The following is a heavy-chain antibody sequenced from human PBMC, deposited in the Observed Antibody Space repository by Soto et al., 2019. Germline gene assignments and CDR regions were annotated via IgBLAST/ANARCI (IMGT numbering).Heavy chain of an antibody. CDR2: ISGSGGST. Sequence: EVQLLESGGGLVQPGGSLRLSCAASGFTFSSYAMSWVRQAPGKGLEWVSAISGSGGSTYYADSVKGRFTISRDNSKNTRYLQMNSLRAEDTAVYYCAKGSDDYIWGSYRYPLFDYWGQGTLVTVSS. V-gene: IGHV3-23*01. CDR1: GFTFSSYA. J-gene: IGHJ4*02. CDR3: AKGSDDYIWGSYRYPLFDY. D-gene: IGHD3-16*02.